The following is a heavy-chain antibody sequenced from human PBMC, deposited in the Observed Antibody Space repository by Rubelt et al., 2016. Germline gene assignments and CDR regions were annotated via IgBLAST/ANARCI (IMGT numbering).Heavy chain of an antibody. CDR3: ARAEGDFWSGYTAFDI. V-gene: IGHV3-53*04. J-gene: IGHJ3*02. D-gene: IGHD3-3*01. Sequence: RGLEWVSIIYSGGSTYYADSVKGRFTISRHNSKNTLYLQMNSLRSEDTAVYYCARAEGDFWSGYTAFDIWGQGTMVTVSS. CDR2: IYSGGST.